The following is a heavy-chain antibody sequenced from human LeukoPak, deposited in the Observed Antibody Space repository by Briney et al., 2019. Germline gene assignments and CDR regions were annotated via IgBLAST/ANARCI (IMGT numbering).Heavy chain of an antibody. CDR2: INLNSGGT. CDR1: GYTFTSYG. Sequence: GAAVKVSCKASGYTFTSYGISWVRQAPGQGLEWMGWINLNSGGTNYAQKFQGRVTMTRDTSISTAYMELSRLRSDDTAVYYCARGDHYDILTGYQTPSHLSDYWGQGTLVTASS. D-gene: IGHD3-9*01. CDR3: ARGDHYDILTGYQTPSHLSDY. V-gene: IGHV1-2*02. J-gene: IGHJ4*02.